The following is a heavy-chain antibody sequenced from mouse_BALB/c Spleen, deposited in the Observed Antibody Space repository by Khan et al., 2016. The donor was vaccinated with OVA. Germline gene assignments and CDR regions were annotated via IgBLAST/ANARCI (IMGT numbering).Heavy chain of an antibody. CDR1: GFSLSNYG. D-gene: IGHD2-4*01. Sequence: QMQLEESGPGLVAPSQSLSITCTVSGFSLSNYGVHWVRQPPGKGLEWLGVIWTGGITNYNSALMSRLSISKDNSKSQVCLKMNRLQTDDTAIYYCARSYDYDVGGFAYWGQGTLVTVSA. CDR2: IWTGGIT. CDR3: ARSYDYDVGGFAY. V-gene: IGHV2-9*02. J-gene: IGHJ3*01.